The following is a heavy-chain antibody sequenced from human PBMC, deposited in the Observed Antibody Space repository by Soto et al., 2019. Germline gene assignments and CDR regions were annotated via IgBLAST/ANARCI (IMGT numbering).Heavy chain of an antibody. CDR3: ARTNDYGGSDAFDI. J-gene: IGHJ3*02. D-gene: IGHD4-17*01. V-gene: IGHV3-48*01. Sequence: GGSLRLSCAASGFTFSSYSMNWVRQAPGKGLEWVSYISSSGSTIYYADSVKGRFTISRDNAKNSLCLQMNSLRAEDTAVYYCARTNDYGGSDAFDIWGQGTMVTVSS. CDR1: GFTFSSYS. CDR2: ISSSGSTI.